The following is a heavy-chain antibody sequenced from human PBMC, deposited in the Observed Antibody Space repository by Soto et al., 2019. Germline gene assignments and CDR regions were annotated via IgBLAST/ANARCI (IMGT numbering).Heavy chain of an antibody. Sequence: EVQVLESGGGLVQPGGSLRLSCAASGLTFSRYAMSWVRQAPGKGLEWVAAISGSGGSTYYADSVKGRFTISRDNSKNTLYLQMTSLRAGDTAVYYCAQAGWLDPPFDYWGQGTLVTVSS. D-gene: IGHD6-19*01. V-gene: IGHV3-23*01. CDR1: GLTFSRYA. CDR2: ISGSGGST. CDR3: AQAGWLDPPFDY. J-gene: IGHJ4*02.